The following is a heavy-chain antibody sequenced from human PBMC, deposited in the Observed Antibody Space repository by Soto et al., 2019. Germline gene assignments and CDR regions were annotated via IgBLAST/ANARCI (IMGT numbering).Heavy chain of an antibody. CDR1: GFTFSGSA. Sequence: GGSLRLSCAASGFTFSGSAMHWVRQASGKGLEWVGRIRSKANSYATAYAASVKGRFTISRDDSKNTAYLQMNSLKTEDTAVYYCTRLALTQTPVAVGATGGYWGQGTLVTVSS. CDR3: TRLALTQTPVAVGATGGY. J-gene: IGHJ4*02. CDR2: IRSKANSYAT. D-gene: IGHD1-26*01. V-gene: IGHV3-73*01.